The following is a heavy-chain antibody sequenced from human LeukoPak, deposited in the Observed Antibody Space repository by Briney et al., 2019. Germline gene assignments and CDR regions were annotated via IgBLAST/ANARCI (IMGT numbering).Heavy chain of an antibody. CDR1: GGSISSGGYY. Sequence: SETLSLTCIVSGGSISSGGYYWSWIRQHPGKGLEWIGYIYYSGSTYYNPSLKSRVTISVDTSKNQFSLKLSSVTAADTAVYYCARAFRKDIVVVPAAIPDWFDPWGQGTLVTVSS. CDR2: IYYSGST. D-gene: IGHD2-2*02. V-gene: IGHV4-31*03. CDR3: ARAFRKDIVVVPAAIPDWFDP. J-gene: IGHJ5*02.